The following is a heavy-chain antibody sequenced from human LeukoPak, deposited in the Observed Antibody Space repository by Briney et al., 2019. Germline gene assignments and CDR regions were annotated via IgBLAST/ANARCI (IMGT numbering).Heavy chain of an antibody. CDR3: ARADVGVTTFDY. CDR2: IKSDGSST. Sequence: GGSLRLSCAASGFTFSSYWMHWVRQAPGKGLVWVSRIKSDGSSTNYADSVKGRFTISRDNAKNTLYLQMNSLRAEDTAVYYCARADVGVTTFDYWGQGTLVTVSS. CDR1: GFTFSSYW. D-gene: IGHD3-22*01. V-gene: IGHV3-74*01. J-gene: IGHJ4*02.